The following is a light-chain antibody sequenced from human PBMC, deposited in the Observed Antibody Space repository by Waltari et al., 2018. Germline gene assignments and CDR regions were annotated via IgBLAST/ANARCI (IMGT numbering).Light chain of an antibody. Sequence: EIVMTQSTATLSVSPGGRANLSCRASQSGSSNLAWYQQKPGQAPRLLIYGASTRATGIPARFSGSGSGTEFTLTISSLQSEDFAVYYCQQYNNWPADPAKTFGGGTKVEIK. CDR1: QSGSSN. V-gene: IGKV3-15*01. J-gene: IGKJ4*01. CDR2: GAS. CDR3: QQYNNWPADPAKT.